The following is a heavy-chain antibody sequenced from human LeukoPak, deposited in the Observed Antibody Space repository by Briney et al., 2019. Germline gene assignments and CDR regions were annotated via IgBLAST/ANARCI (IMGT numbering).Heavy chain of an antibody. Sequence: SETLSLTCTVSGGPISSYYWSWIRQPPGKGLEWIGYIYYSGSTNYNPSLKSRVTISVDTSKNQFSLKLSSVTAADTAVYYCATTLGYCSGGSCLLPYYYYYMDVWGKGTTVTVSS. CDR1: GGPISSYY. CDR3: ATTLGYCSGGSCLLPYYYYYMDV. J-gene: IGHJ6*03. D-gene: IGHD2-15*01. CDR2: IYYSGST. V-gene: IGHV4-59*01.